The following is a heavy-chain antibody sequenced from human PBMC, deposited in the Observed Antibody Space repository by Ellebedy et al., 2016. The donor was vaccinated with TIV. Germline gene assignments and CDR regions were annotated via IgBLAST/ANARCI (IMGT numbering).Heavy chain of an antibody. D-gene: IGHD3-10*01. J-gene: IGHJ3*02. V-gene: IGHV3-7*03. CDR1: GFTFSSYW. CDR2: INQGGNEE. CDR3: AKDNSGWFGELSAFDI. Sequence: GESLKISCAASGFTFSSYWMTWVRQAPGEGLEWVAMINQGGNEEFYVDSVKGRFTISRDNAKNSLYLHMNSLRAEDTALYYCAKDNSGWFGELSAFDIWGQGTMVTVSS.